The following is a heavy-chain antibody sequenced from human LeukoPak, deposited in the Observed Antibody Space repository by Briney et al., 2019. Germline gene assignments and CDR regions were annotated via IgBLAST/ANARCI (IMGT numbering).Heavy chain of an antibody. V-gene: IGHV4-39*07. Sequence: TSETLSLTCTVSGGSISSSNYYWGWIRQPPGKGLEWIGTIYYSGSTYYNPSLKSRVTMSVDTSKNQFSLKLSSVTAADTAVYYCARVPAQQLALDYWGQGTLVTVSS. CDR3: ARVPAQQLALDY. CDR1: GGSISSSNYY. J-gene: IGHJ4*02. D-gene: IGHD6-13*01. CDR2: IYYSGST.